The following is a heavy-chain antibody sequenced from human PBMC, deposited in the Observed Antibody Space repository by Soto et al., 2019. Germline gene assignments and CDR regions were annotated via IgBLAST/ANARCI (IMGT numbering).Heavy chain of an antibody. D-gene: IGHD5-18*01. CDR1: GGTFSSYA. CDR3: ARGTIQLVSLSTFDY. J-gene: IGHJ4*02. Sequence: GASVRVSCKASGGTFSSYAISWVRQAPGQGLEWMGGIIPIFGTANYAQKFQGRVTITADESTSTAYMELSSLRSEDTAVYYCARGTIQLVSLSTFDYWGQGTLVTVSS. CDR2: IIPIFGTA. V-gene: IGHV1-69*13.